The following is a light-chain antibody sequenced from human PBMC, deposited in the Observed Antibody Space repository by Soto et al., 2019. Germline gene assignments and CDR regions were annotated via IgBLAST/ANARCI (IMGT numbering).Light chain of an antibody. CDR2: AAS. V-gene: IGKV1-39*01. Sequence: DIQMTQSPSSLSASVGDRVTITCRASQSISSFLNWYQQKPGKAPKLLMYAASSLQSGVPSRFSGSGAGTDFTLTISSLQPEDFATYHCQQSHTTPYTFGQGTKLVIK. J-gene: IGKJ2*01. CDR1: QSISSF. CDR3: QQSHTTPYT.